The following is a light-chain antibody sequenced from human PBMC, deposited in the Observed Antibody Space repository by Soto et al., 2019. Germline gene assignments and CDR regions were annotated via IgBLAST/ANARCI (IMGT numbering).Light chain of an antibody. CDR1: SSDVGGYNY. CDR2: DVR. CDR3: CSYAGSYTYVV. V-gene: IGLV2-11*01. J-gene: IGLJ2*01. Sequence: QSVLTQPRSVSGSPGQSVTISCTGTSSDVGGYNYVSWYQQHPGKAPKLMIYDVRKRPSWVPDRFSGSKSGNTASLTISGLQAEYEADYYCCSYAGSYTYVVFGGGTKLTVL.